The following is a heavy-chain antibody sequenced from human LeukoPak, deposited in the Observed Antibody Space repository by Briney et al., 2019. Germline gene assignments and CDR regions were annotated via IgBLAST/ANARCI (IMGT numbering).Heavy chain of an antibody. CDR1: GFTFSDYY. Sequence: GGSLRLSCAASGFTFSDYYMSWIRQAPGKGLEWVSYISSSGSTIYYADSVKGRFTVSRDNAKNALYLQMNSVRAEDTAVYYCARVGGYYDILTGYYPLYSWGQGTLVTVSS. J-gene: IGHJ5*02. CDR3: ARVGGYYDILTGYYPLYS. D-gene: IGHD3-9*01. CDR2: ISSSGSTI. V-gene: IGHV3-11*01.